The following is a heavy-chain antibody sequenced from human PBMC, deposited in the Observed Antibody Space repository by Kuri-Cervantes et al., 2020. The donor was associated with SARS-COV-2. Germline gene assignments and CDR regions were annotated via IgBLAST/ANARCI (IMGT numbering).Heavy chain of an antibody. Sequence: SQTLSLTCAVSGSSITRGYYWGWIRQPPGKGLEWIGSIYHSGSTYYNPSLMSRLTSSVDTSKNQFSLRLSSLPAADTAVYYCARQNPYYDFWSGYSPYNWFDPWGQGTLVTVSS. D-gene: IGHD3-3*01. J-gene: IGHJ5*02. CDR1: GSSITRGYY. CDR2: IYHSGST. V-gene: IGHV4-38-2*01. CDR3: ARQNPYYDFWSGYSPYNWFDP.